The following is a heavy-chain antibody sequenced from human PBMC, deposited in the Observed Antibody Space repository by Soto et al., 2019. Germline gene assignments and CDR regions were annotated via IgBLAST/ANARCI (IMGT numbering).Heavy chain of an antibody. CDR2: IYYSGST. Sequence: TLSLTCTVSGGSISSYQWSWIRQPPGKGLEWIGYIYYSGSTNYNPSLKSRVTISVDTSKNQFSLRLSSVTAADTAVYYCARHAYSRASYYFDYWGQGTLVTVSS. V-gene: IGHV4-59*08. CDR1: GGSISSYQ. J-gene: IGHJ4*02. D-gene: IGHD6-13*01. CDR3: ARHAYSRASYYFDY.